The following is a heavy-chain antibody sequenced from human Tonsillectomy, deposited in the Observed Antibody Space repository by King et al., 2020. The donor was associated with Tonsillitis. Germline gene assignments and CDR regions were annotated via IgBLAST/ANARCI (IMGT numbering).Heavy chain of an antibody. D-gene: IGHD4-23*01. CDR2: RKKEGRER. V-gene: IGHV3-7*01. J-gene: IGHJ4*02. CDR3: AREQGNISPLWLR. CDR1: GGRGRREG. Sequence: VQMVEAGGGWGKTGGSLRSEGGEEGGRGRREGKKGGGKRKGKGGEGGGKRKKEGRERHDVDSRKGRFTISRDNAKNSLYLQMNSLRVEDTAVYFCAREQGNISPLWLRWGKGTLVTVSS.